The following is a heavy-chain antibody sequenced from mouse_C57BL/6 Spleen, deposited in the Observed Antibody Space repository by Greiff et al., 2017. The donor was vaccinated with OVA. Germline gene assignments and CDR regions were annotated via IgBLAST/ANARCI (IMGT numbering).Heavy chain of an antibody. J-gene: IGHJ2*01. CDR3: ARPAGVGFDY. D-gene: IGHD1-1*01. CDR1: GYTFTSYW. Sequence: QVQLQQPGAELVMPGASVKLSCKASGYTFTSYWMHWVKQRPGQGLEWIGEIDPSDSYTNYNQKFKGKSTLTVDKSSSTAYMQLSSLTSEDSAVYYCARPAGVGFDYWGQGTTLTVSS. V-gene: IGHV1-69*01. CDR2: IDPSDSYT.